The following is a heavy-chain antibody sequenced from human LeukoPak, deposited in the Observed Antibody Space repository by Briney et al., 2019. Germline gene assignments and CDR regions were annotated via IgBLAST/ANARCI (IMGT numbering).Heavy chain of an antibody. Sequence: GGSLRLSXAASGFSFSSYDMSWVRQAPGKGLEWVSAISGSGGSTCYADSVKGRFTISRDNSKNTLYLQMNSLRAEATAVYYCAKGIVVVPAAMGYWGQGTLVTVSS. V-gene: IGHV3-23*01. J-gene: IGHJ4*02. CDR1: GFSFSSYD. CDR2: ISGSGGST. D-gene: IGHD2-2*01. CDR3: AKGIVVVPAAMGY.